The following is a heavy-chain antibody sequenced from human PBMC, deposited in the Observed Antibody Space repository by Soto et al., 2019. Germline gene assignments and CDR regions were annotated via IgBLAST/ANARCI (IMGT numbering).Heavy chain of an antibody. CDR1: GGTFSSYA. D-gene: IGHD2-2*01. Sequence: QVQLVQSGAEVKKPGSSVKVSCKASGGTFSSYAISWVRQAPGQGLEWMGGIIPIFGTANYAQKFQGRVTIXXDXSXXTAYMELSSLRSEDTAVYYCARGLPAAMATWSFDIWGQGTMVSVSS. V-gene: IGHV1-69*12. J-gene: IGHJ3*02. CDR3: ARGLPAAMATWSFDI. CDR2: IIPIFGTA.